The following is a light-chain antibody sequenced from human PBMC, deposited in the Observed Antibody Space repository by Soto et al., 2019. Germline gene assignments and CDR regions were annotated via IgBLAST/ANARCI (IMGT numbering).Light chain of an antibody. Sequence: DIQMTQSPSSLSASVGDRVTITCRASQGISNFLAWYQQKPGKVPKLLIYAASTLQSGVPSRFSGSGSGTDFTLTISSLQPEDVATYYCQKYNSAPRTVGQETKVEIK. CDR2: AAS. CDR3: QKYNSAPRT. V-gene: IGKV1-27*01. CDR1: QGISNF. J-gene: IGKJ1*01.